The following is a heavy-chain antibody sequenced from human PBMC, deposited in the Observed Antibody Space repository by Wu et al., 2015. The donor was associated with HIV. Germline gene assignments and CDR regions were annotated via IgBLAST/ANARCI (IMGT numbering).Heavy chain of an antibody. CDR1: GYTFTSYG. D-gene: IGHD4-23*01. CDR2: ISAYNGNT. J-gene: IGHJ3*02. Sequence: QVQLVQSGAEVKKPGASVKVSCKASGYTFTSYGISWVRQAPGQGLEWMGWISAYNGNTNYAQKLQGRVTMTTDTSTSTAYMELRSLRSDDTAVYYCARDTPSDYGGSSGAFDIWGQGTMVTVSS. V-gene: IGHV1-18*01. CDR3: ARDTPSDYGGSSGAFDI.